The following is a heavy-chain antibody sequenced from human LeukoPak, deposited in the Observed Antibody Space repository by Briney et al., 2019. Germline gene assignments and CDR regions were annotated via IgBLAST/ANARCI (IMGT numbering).Heavy chain of an antibody. D-gene: IGHD3-10*01. CDR2: IGGGGYTT. CDR3: AEVESSYCRI. J-gene: IGHJ4*01. V-gene: IGHV3-23*01. CDR1: GFTFSNYA. Sequence: GGSLRLSCAASGFTFSNYAMSWVRQAPGKGLEWVSSIGGGGYTTYYADSVRGRFTISRDKSKNSMYLQMSSLRAEDTAIYYCAEVESSYCRIWGQGTLVTVSS.